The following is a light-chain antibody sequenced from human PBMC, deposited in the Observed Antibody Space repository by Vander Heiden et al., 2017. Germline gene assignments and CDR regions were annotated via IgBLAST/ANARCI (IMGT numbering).Light chain of an antibody. J-gene: IGKJ1*01. V-gene: IGKV1-39*01. CDR2: LAS. CDR3: HQSYTSPPT. CDR1: HTNSNF. Sequence: DVQLTQSPSSLSASVGDRGTITCRASHTNSNFLHWYQQKPGKAPQLLIYLASSWQSGVPERFRGSGSGTEFTLIISTLQPEDVATYYCHQSYTSPPTFGQGTKVEMK.